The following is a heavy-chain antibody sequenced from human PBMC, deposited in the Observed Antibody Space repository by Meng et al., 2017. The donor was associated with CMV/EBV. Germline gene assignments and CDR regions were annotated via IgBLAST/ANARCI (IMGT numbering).Heavy chain of an antibody. Sequence: GGSLRLSCAASGFTFSSYSMNWVRQAPGKGLEWVSSISSSSSYIYYADSVKGRFTISRDNSKNTLYLQMNSLRAEDTAVYYCAKDRRWLLDYWGQGTLVTVSS. D-gene: IGHD5-24*01. CDR3: AKDRRWLLDY. CDR1: GFTFSSYS. V-gene: IGHV3-21*04. J-gene: IGHJ4*02. CDR2: ISSSSSYI.